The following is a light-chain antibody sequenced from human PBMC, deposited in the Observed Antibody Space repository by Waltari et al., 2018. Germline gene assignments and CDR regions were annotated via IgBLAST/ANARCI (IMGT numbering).Light chain of an antibody. Sequence: DIVLTQSPGTVSLSPGDRATLSCRASQSVRIYLAWYQQKPGQAPRLLIYHASTRATGIPDRFSASGSGTDFSLTISRLEPEDFAMYYCQQYVESPATFGQGTKVEIK. V-gene: IGKV3-20*01. CDR3: QQYVESPAT. J-gene: IGKJ1*01. CDR2: HAS. CDR1: QSVRIY.